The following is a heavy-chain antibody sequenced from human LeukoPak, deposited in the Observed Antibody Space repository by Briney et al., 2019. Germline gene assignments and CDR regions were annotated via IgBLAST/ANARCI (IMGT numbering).Heavy chain of an antibody. J-gene: IGHJ4*02. D-gene: IGHD6-13*01. Sequence: GGSLRLSCAASGFTVSSNYMSWVRQAPGKGLEWVSVIYSGGSTYYADSVKGRFTISRDNSKNTLYLQMNSLRAEDTAVYYCARDHSSWEGYFDYSGQGTLVTVSS. CDR3: ARDHSSWEGYFDY. CDR1: GFTVSSNY. V-gene: IGHV3-66*01. CDR2: IYSGGST.